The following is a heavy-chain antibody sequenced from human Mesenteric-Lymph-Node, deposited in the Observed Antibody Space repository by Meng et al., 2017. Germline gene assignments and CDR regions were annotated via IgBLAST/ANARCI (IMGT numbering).Heavy chain of an antibody. CDR1: GYTFSGYG. Sequence: ASVKVSCKASGYTFSGYGISWLRQAPGQRLEWMGWINAGNGNTKYSQKFQGRVTITRDTSASTAYMELSSLRSEDTAVYYCARAGLLRLGELSLMGYWGQGTLVTVSS. J-gene: IGHJ4*02. D-gene: IGHD3-16*02. CDR3: ARAGLLRLGELSLMGY. V-gene: IGHV1-3*01. CDR2: INAGNGNT.